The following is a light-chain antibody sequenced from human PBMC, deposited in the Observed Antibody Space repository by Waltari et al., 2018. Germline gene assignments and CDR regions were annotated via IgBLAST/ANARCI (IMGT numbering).Light chain of an antibody. CDR1: SGSMATNY. V-gene: IGLV6-57*01. CDR2: EDT. Sequence: NFMLTQPLSVSESPGKTVTISCTRSSGSMATNYVQWYQQRPGSSPTAVIYEDTQRPSGVPDRFSGSIDSSSNSASLAISGLKTEDEADYYCQSYDNRNHWVFGGGTKLTVL. J-gene: IGLJ3*02. CDR3: QSYDNRNHWV.